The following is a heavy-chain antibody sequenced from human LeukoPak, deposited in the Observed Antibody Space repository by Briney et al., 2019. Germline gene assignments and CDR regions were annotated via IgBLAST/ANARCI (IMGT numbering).Heavy chain of an antibody. J-gene: IGHJ4*02. V-gene: IGHV4-59*12. Sequence: SETLSLTCTVSGGSISSYYWSWIRQPPGKGLEWIGYIYYSGSTNYNPSLKSRVTMSVDTSKNQFSLNLISVTAADTAVYYCARDLTDYYELDYWGQGTLVTVSS. CDR1: GGSISSYY. D-gene: IGHD3-22*01. CDR2: IYYSGST. CDR3: ARDLTDYYELDY.